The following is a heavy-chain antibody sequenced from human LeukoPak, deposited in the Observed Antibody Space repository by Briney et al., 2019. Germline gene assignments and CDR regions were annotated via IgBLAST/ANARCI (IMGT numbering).Heavy chain of an antibody. Sequence: ASVKVSCKASGGTFSSYAIRWVRQAPGQGLEWMGGIIPIFGTANYAQKFQGRVTITADESTSTAYMELSSLRSEDTAVYYCARGIPGSCSWSSFDYWGQGTLVTVSS. CDR1: GGTFSSYA. J-gene: IGHJ4*02. V-gene: IGHV1-69*01. CDR2: IIPIFGTA. D-gene: IGHD6-13*01. CDR3: ARGIPGSCSWSSFDY.